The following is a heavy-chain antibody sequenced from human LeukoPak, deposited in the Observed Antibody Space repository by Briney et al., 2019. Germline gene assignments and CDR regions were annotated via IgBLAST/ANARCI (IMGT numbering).Heavy chain of an antibody. V-gene: IGHV4-59*01. CDR1: GGSISSYY. CDR2: IYYSGST. D-gene: IGHD3-22*01. J-gene: IGHJ4*02. CDR3: ARGRYYSDSSGYFYDY. Sequence: SETLSLTCTVSGGSISSYYWSWIRPPPGKRLEWIGHIYYSGSTNYNPSLKCRVTISGDTSKTQLSLKLSSVTAADTAVYYCARGRYYSDSSGYFYDYWGRGTLVPVSS.